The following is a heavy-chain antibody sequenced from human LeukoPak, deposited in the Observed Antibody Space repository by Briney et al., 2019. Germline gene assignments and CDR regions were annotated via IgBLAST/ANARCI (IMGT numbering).Heavy chain of an antibody. Sequence: GGSLRLSCAASGLTFSSYAMHWVRQAPGKGLEWVAVISYDGSNKYYADSVKGRFTISRDNSKNTLYLQMNSLRAEDTAVYYCAIGYCSGGSCYSADWFDPWGQGTLVTVSS. CDR3: AIGYCSGGSCYSADWFDP. J-gene: IGHJ5*02. D-gene: IGHD2-15*01. CDR2: ISYDGSNK. V-gene: IGHV3-30-3*01. CDR1: GLTFSSYA.